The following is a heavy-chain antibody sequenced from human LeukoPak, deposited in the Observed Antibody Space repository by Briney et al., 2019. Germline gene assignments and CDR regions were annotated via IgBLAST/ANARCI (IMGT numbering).Heavy chain of an antibody. CDR1: GYTFTSYG. V-gene: IGHV1-18*01. CDR2: ISAYNGNT. CDR3: ARDIRNYYYGSGSY. Sequence: ASVKVSCKASGYTFTSYGISWVRQAPEQGLEWMGWISAYNGNTNYAQKLQGRVTMTTDTSTSTAYMELRSLRSDDTAVYYCARDIRNYYYGSGSYWGQGTLVTVSS. D-gene: IGHD3-10*01. J-gene: IGHJ4*02.